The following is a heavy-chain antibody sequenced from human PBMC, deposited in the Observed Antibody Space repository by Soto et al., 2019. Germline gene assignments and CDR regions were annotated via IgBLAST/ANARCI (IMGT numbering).Heavy chain of an antibody. CDR2: IWYDGSNK. Sequence: QVQLGESGGGVVQPGRSLRLSCAASGFTFSSYGMHWVRQAPGKGLGWVAVIWYDGSNKYYADSVKGRFTISRDNSKNTLYLRMNSLRAEDTAVYYCARDMQSGYDHNWFDPWGQGTLVTVSS. D-gene: IGHD5-12*01. V-gene: IGHV3-33*01. CDR1: GFTFSSYG. J-gene: IGHJ5*02. CDR3: ARDMQSGYDHNWFDP.